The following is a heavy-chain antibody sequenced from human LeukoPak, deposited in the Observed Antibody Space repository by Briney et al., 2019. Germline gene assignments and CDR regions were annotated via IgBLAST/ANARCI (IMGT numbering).Heavy chain of an antibody. D-gene: IGHD6-13*01. CDR1: GYTFTSYD. CDR3: ASLGSSWFYFDY. Sequence: ASVKVSCKASGYTFTSYDINWVRQATGQGLEWMGWMNPNSGNTGYAQKFQGRVTMTRNTSISTAYMELSSLRSEDTAVYYCASLGSSWFYFDYWGQGTLATVSS. V-gene: IGHV1-8*01. J-gene: IGHJ4*02. CDR2: MNPNSGNT.